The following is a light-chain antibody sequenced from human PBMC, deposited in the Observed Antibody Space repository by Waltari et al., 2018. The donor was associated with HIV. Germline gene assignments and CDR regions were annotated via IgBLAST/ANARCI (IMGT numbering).Light chain of an antibody. CDR1: SSNIVNND. CDR3: GTWDSSLSAVV. V-gene: IGLV1-51*02. CDR2: ENN. Sequence: QSLLTQPPSVSAAPGQQVTISCSGSSSNIVNNDVSWYHQLPGTAAKLLIDENNKRPSGIPDRSSGPQSGTSATLGITGLQTGDEAEYDCGTWDSSLSAVVFGGGTKLTVL. J-gene: IGLJ2*01.